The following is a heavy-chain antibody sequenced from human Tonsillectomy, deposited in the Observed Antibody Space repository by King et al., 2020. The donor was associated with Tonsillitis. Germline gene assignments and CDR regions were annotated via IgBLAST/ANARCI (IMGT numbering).Heavy chain of an antibody. CDR1: GFTFSAYW. CDR2: IKQEGSEK. CDR3: ARHNSATYYYGSGSPFYYYGMDV. Sequence: VQLVESGGGLVQPGGSLRLSCAASGFTFSAYWMTWVRQAPGKGLEWLANIKQEGSEKYYVDSVKGRFTISRDNAKNSLSLQMNSLRDEDTAVYYCARHNSATYYYGSGSPFYYYGMDVWGQGTTVTVSS. J-gene: IGHJ6*02. V-gene: IGHV3-7*01. D-gene: IGHD3-10*01.